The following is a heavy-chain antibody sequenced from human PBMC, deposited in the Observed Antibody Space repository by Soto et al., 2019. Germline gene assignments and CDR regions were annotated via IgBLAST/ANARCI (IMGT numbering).Heavy chain of an antibody. V-gene: IGHV3-23*01. Sequence: GGSLRLSXLASGFTFSDYAMTWVRHVPGRGLEWVASLDGAGGSTYYADSVRGRFTISRDNSQNTLFLQMKRLTVDDTAIYYCAAPRDEYGSGVSWFTYGMDIWGQGATVTVSS. CDR1: GFTFSDYA. D-gene: IGHD3-10*01. J-gene: IGHJ6*02. CDR3: AAPRDEYGSGVSWFTYGMDI. CDR2: LDGAGGST.